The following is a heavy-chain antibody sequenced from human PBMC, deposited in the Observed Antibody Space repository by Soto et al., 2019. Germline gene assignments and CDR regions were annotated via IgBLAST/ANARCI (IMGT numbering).Heavy chain of an antibody. CDR1: GSTFTNFA. V-gene: IGHV1-69*05. D-gene: IGHD2-2*01. J-gene: IGHJ6*02. Sequence: QVQLVQSGAEVRKPGSSVKVSCKASGSTFTNFAITWVRQAPGRGLGWMGGIFPVFGIETYAQNFRGRVIIPTAESSNTAYREVNNLTSEDTALYFSARAPQPSSSWHSYGLDVWGQGTSVTVTS. CDR2: IFPVFGIE. CDR3: ARAPQPSSSWHSYGLDV.